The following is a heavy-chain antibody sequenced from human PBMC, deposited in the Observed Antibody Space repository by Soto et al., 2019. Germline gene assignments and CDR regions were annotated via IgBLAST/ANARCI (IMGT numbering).Heavy chain of an antibody. J-gene: IGHJ4*02. CDR2: IYSGGYT. D-gene: IGHD3-10*01. CDR1: GFTVSNNY. Sequence: EVQLVESGGGLIQPGGSLRLSCAVSGFTVSNNYMSWVRQAPGKGLEGVSVIYSGGYTAYGDSVKGRFTISRDNSKNKLYLKMKGRGPDDTAVFYWAPRPGGGGYWGQGTLVTVSS. CDR3: APRPGGGGY. V-gene: IGHV3-53*01.